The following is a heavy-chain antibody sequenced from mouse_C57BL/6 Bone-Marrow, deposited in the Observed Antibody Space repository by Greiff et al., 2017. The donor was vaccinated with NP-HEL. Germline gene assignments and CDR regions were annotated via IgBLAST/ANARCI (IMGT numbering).Heavy chain of an antibody. D-gene: IGHD1-1*01. V-gene: IGHV2-6*01. CDR1: GFSLTSYG. J-gene: IGHJ1*03. CDR2: IWGVGST. Sequence: VQRVESGPGLVAPSQSLSITCTVSGFSLTSYGVDWVRQSPGQGLEWLGVIWGVGSTTYNSALNSRLSISTDNSTCHVFLKMNSLQTDDTAMYYCATPNYYGRGDWYFDVWGTGTTVTVSS. CDR3: ATPNYYGRGDWYFDV.